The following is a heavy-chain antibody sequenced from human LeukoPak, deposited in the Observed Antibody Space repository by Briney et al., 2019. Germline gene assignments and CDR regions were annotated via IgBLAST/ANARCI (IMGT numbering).Heavy chain of an antibody. D-gene: IGHD1-26*01. V-gene: IGHV3-23*01. Sequence: GRSLRLSCAASGFTFSSYAMSWVRQAPGKGLEWVSAIVGSGGSTYYADSVKGRSTISRDNSKNTLYLQMNSLRAEDTAVYYCAKGSSGSGSYRFDNWGQGTLVTVSS. CDR2: IVGSGGST. CDR3: AKGSSGSGSYRFDN. CDR1: GFTFSSYA. J-gene: IGHJ4*02.